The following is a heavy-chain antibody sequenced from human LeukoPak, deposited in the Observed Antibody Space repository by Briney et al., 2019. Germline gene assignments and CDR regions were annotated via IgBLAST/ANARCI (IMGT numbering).Heavy chain of an antibody. CDR1: GFTFSRFG. CDR2: IWYDGSNQ. D-gene: IGHD6-13*01. V-gene: IGHV3-33*01. Sequence: PGGSLRLSCEASGFTFSRFGMHWVRQAPGKGLEWVAVIWYDGSNQDYADSVKGRFTISRDNSKNTLYLQVSSLRAEDTAVYYCARDGDRDSTYWYYYWGQGTLVTVSS. J-gene: IGHJ4*02. CDR3: ARDGDRDSTYWYYY.